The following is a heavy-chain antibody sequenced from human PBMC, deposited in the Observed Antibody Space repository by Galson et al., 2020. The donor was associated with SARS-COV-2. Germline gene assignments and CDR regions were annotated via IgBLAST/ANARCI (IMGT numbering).Heavy chain of an antibody. D-gene: IGHD3-10*01. Sequence: SETLSLTCTVSGGSISSYYWSWIRQPPGKGLEWIGYIYYSGSTNYNPSLKSRVTISVDTSKNQFSLKLSSVTAADTAVYYCARVTTTMVRGGMGGVYYYYYMDVWGKGTTVTVSS. J-gene: IGHJ6*03. V-gene: IGHV4-59*01. CDR2: IYYSGST. CDR3: ARVTTTMVRGGMGGVYYYYYMDV. CDR1: GGSISSYY.